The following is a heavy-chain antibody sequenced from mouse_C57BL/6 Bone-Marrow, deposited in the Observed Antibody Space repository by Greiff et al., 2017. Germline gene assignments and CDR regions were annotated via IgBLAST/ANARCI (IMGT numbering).Heavy chain of an antibody. Sequence: QVQLQQPGAELVKPGASVKLSCKASGYTFTSYWMHWVQQRPGRGLEWIGRIDPNRGGTQYNEKFKSKATLTVDKPSSTAYMQLRSLTSEDSAVYDCARGYGSRYVRENYFDYWGQGTTRTVSS. CDR2: IDPNRGGT. V-gene: IGHV1-72*01. J-gene: IGHJ2*01. D-gene: IGHD1-1*01. CDR3: ARGYGSRYVRENYFDY. CDR1: GYTFTSYW.